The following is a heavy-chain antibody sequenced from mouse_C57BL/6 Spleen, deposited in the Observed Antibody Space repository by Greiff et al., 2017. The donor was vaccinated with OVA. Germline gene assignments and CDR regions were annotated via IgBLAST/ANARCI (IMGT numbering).Heavy chain of an antibody. CDR3: ARREVGAWDYAMDY. CDR2: FYPGSGSI. CDR1: GYTFTEYT. V-gene: IGHV1-62-2*01. J-gene: IGHJ4*01. Sequence: VKLMESGAELVKPGASVKLSCKASGYTFTEYTIHWVKQRSGQGLEWIGWFYPGSGSIKYNEKFKDKATLTADKSSSTVYMELSRLTSEDSAVYFGARREVGAWDYAMDYWGQGTSVTVSS.